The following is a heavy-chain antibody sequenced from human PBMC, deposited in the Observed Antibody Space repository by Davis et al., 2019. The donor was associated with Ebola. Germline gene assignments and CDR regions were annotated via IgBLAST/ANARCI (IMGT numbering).Heavy chain of an antibody. CDR1: GFTVSSNH. J-gene: IGHJ6*02. D-gene: IGHD3-10*01. V-gene: IGHV3-53*05. CDR3: TRIDARERFGPMDV. CDR2: IYDQST. Sequence: GESLKISCAASGFTVSSNHMSWVRQAPGKGLEWVPVIYDQSTAYADSVRGRFIISRDKSNNTLYLEMNSLRSDDTATYYCTRIDARERFGPMDVWGQGTTVTVSS.